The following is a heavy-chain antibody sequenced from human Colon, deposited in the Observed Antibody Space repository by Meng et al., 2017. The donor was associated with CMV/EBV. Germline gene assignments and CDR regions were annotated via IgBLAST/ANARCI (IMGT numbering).Heavy chain of an antibody. CDR1: GYTFTGYY. J-gene: IGHJ6*02. CDR3: ARDLYGIAAREPMDV. CDR2: INPNSGGT. Sequence: ASVKVSRKASGYTFTGYYMHWVRQAPGQGLEWMGWINPNSGGTNYAQKFQGRVTMTRDTSISTAYMELSRLRSDDTAVYYCARDLYGIAAREPMDVWGQGTTVTVSS. V-gene: IGHV1-2*02. D-gene: IGHD6-6*01.